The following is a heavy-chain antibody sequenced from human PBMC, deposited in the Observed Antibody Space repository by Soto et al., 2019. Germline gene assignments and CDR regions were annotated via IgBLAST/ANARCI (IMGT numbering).Heavy chain of an antibody. V-gene: IGHV1-3*01. CDR2: INAGNGNT. D-gene: IGHD2-15*01. CDR3: ARVLVVVVAARGLFDY. CDR1: GYTFTSYA. J-gene: IGHJ4*02. Sequence: ASVKVSCKASGYTFTSYAMHWVRQAPGQRLEWMGWINAGNGNTKYSQKFQGRVTITRDTSASTAYMELSSLRSEDTAVYYCARVLVVVVAARGLFDYWGQGTLVTVSS.